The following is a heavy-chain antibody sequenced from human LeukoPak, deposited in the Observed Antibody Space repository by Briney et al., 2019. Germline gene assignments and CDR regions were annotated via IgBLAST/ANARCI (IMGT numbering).Heavy chain of an antibody. CDR2: INHSGST. Sequence: KPSETLSLTCAVYGGSFSGYYWSWIRQPPGKGLEWIGEINHSGSTNYNPSLKSRVTISVDTSKNQFSLKLSSVTAADTAVYYCARVTYYYDSSGSIDYWGQGTLVTVSS. V-gene: IGHV4-34*01. D-gene: IGHD3-22*01. CDR1: GGSFSGYY. J-gene: IGHJ4*02. CDR3: ARVTYYYDSSGSIDY.